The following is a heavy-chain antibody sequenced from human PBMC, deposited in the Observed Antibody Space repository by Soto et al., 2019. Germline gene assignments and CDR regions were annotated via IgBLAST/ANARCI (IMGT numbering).Heavy chain of an antibody. CDR1: GYTFTSYA. CDR3: ARGFPLWFEP. CDR2: INAGNGNT. V-gene: IGHV1-3*05. J-gene: IGHJ5*02. Sequence: QVQLVQSGAEKKKPGASVKVSCKASGYTFTSYAIDWVRQAPGQRLEWMGWINAGNGNTKYSQKFQGSVTITRDTSASTAYMELSSLRSEDTAVYYCARGFPLWFEPWGQRTLVTVSS. D-gene: IGHD3-3*01.